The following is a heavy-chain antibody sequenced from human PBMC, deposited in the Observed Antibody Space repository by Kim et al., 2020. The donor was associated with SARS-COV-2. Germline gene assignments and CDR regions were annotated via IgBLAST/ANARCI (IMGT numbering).Heavy chain of an antibody. V-gene: IGHV3-30*02. CDR3: AKPGLRFLEWLFLDY. Sequence: DSVKGRFTISRDNSKNTLYLQMNSLRAEDTAVYYCAKPGLRFLEWLFLDYWGQGTLVTVSS. D-gene: IGHD3-3*01. J-gene: IGHJ4*02.